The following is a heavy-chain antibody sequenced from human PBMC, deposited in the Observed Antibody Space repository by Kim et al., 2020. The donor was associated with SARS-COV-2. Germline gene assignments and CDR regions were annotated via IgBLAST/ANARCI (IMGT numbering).Heavy chain of an antibody. Sequence: AQKFQGRVTMTEDTSTDTAYMELSSLRSEDTAVYYCATEVVVIGDDAFDIWGQGTMVTVSS. J-gene: IGHJ3*02. V-gene: IGHV1-24*01. CDR3: ATEVVVIGDDAFDI. D-gene: IGHD3-3*01.